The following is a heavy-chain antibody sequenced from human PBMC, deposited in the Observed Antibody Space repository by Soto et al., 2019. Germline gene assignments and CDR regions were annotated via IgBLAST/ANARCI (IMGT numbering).Heavy chain of an antibody. V-gene: IGHV1-69*08. CDR1: GGTFTSYT. CDR2: IIPILDIT. CDR3: AREWRTVAANNYFDP. D-gene: IGHD4-4*01. J-gene: IGHJ5*02. Sequence: QVQLVQSGAEVKKPGSSVKVSCKASGGTFTSYTITWVRQAPGQGLEWMGRIIPILDITNYAQKFQGRVTITADKSTSTAYMELSSLRSEDTAVYYCAREWRTVAANNYFDPWGQGTLVTVSS.